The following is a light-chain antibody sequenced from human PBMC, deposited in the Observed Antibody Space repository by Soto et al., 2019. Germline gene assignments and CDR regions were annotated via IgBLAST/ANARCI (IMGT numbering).Light chain of an antibody. Sequence: DIQMTQSPSTLSASVGDRVTITCRASQSISTSLAWYQQKPGKAPNLLIYKASTLQSGVPSRFSGSGSGTEFTLTISSLQSDDFATYYCREYVSYPVTFGGGTKVEMK. CDR1: QSISTS. CDR2: KAS. V-gene: IGKV1-5*03. CDR3: REYVSYPVT. J-gene: IGKJ4*01.